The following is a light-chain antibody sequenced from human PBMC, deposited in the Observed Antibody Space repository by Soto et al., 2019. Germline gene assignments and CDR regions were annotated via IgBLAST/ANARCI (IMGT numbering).Light chain of an antibody. Sequence: SYELTQPPSVSVAPGKTARITCGGNNIGSKSVHWYQQKPGQAPVLVIYYDSDRPSGIPERFSGSNSGNTATLTISRDEAGDEADYYCQVWDSSSDRVFGGGTKLTVL. J-gene: IGLJ2*01. CDR2: YDS. V-gene: IGLV3-21*04. CDR1: NIGSKS. CDR3: QVWDSSSDRV.